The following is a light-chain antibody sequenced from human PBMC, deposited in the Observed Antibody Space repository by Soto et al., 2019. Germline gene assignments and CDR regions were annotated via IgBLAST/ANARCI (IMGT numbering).Light chain of an antibody. Sequence: EIVMTQSPATLSVSPGERATLSCRASQSVSSNLAWYQQKPGQAPRLLIYGASTRATGIPARFSGSGSGTNFILTFSSLLSEDFAVYYCQQYNNWPPWTFGQGTKV. J-gene: IGKJ1*01. CDR2: GAS. CDR3: QQYNNWPPWT. CDR1: QSVSSN. V-gene: IGKV3-15*01.